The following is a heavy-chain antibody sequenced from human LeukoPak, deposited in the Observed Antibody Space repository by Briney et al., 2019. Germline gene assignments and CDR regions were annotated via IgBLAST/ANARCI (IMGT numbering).Heavy chain of an antibody. V-gene: IGHV4-34*01. Sequence: SETLSLTCAVYGGSFSGYYWSWIRQPPGKGLEWIGEINHSGSTNYNPSLKSRVTISVDTSKNQFSLKLSSVTAADTAVYYCARRPAMVRGVIITPFDYWGQGTLVTVSS. CDR1: GGSFSGYY. J-gene: IGHJ4*02. CDR3: ARRPAMVRGVIITPFDY. D-gene: IGHD3-10*01. CDR2: INHSGST.